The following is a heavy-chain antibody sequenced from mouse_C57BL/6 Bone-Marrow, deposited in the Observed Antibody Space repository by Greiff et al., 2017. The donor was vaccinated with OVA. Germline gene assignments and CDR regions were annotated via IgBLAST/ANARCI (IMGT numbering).Heavy chain of an antibody. Sequence: VQLQQPGAELVMPGASVKLSCKASGYTFTSYWMHWVKQRPGQGLEWIGEIDPSDSYTNYNQKFKGKSTLTVDKSSSTAYMQLSSLTSEDSAVYYCARELRLRWFAYWGQGTTLTVSS. V-gene: IGHV1-69*01. CDR2: IDPSDSYT. CDR3: ARELRLRWFAY. CDR1: GYTFTSYW. J-gene: IGHJ2*01. D-gene: IGHD3-2*02.